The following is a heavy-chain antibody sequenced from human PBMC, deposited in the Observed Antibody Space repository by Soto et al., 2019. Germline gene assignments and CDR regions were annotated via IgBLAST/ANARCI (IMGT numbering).Heavy chain of an antibody. V-gene: IGHV3-48*02. Sequence: EVQLVESGGGLVQPGGSLRLSCAASGFTFNVYSMNWVRQAPGKGLEWVSYITSDTATIQYADSVRGRFTISRDNAENSLFLQMNSLKDDDTAAYSCARSVAGHFDYWGQGTLVTVSS. D-gene: IGHD6-19*01. CDR1: GFTFNVYS. CDR2: ITSDTATI. CDR3: ARSVAGHFDY. J-gene: IGHJ4*02.